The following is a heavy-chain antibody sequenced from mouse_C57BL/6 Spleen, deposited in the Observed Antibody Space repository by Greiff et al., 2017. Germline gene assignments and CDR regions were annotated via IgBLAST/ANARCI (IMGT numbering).Heavy chain of an antibody. CDR1: GYTFTDYE. CDR2: IDPETGGT. J-gene: IGHJ3*01. CDR3: TREGYDYDPFAY. Sequence: QVQLQQSGAELVRPGASVTLSCKASGYTFTDYEMHWVKQTPVHGLEWIGAIDPETGGTAYNQKFKGKAILTADKSSSTAYMELRSLTSEDSAVYYCTREGYDYDPFAYWGQGTLVTGSA. D-gene: IGHD2-4*01. V-gene: IGHV1-15*01.